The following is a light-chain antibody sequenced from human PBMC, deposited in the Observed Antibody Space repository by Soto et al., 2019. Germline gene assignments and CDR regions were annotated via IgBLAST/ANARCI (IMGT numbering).Light chain of an antibody. Sequence: QAVVTQPPSASGTPGQRVTISCSGGSSNIGSNYLYWYQQLPGTAPKLLIYRNNQRPSGVPDRFSGSKSGTSASLAISGLRSEDEGDYYCAAWDDNLGGVFGGGTKLTVL. CDR2: RNN. CDR3: AAWDDNLGGV. V-gene: IGLV1-47*01. CDR1: SSNIGSNY. J-gene: IGLJ3*02.